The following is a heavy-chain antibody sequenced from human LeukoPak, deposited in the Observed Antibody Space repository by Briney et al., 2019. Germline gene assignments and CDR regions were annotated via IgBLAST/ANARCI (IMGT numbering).Heavy chain of an antibody. J-gene: IGHJ5*02. CDR3: ARHVSRQYYDFWSGYRNWFDP. V-gene: IGHV4-30-2*01. Sequence: SETLSLTCAVSGGSISSGDHSWSWIRQPPGTGLEWIGYIHHSGSTYYNPSLKSRVTISVDRSRNQFSLKLSSVTAADTAVYYCARHVSRQYYDFWSGYRNWFDPWGQGTLVTVSS. CDR2: IHHSGST. CDR1: GGSISSGDHS. D-gene: IGHD3-3*01.